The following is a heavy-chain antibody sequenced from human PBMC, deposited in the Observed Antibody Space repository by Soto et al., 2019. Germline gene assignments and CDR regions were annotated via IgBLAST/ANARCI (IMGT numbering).Heavy chain of an antibody. CDR3: ARRPGSSSRDAFDI. CDR2: IKQDGSEK. D-gene: IGHD1-26*01. CDR1: GFTFSSYW. V-gene: IGHV3-7*03. J-gene: IGHJ3*02. Sequence: GGSLRLSCAASGFTFSSYWMSWVRQAPGKGLEWVANIKQDGSEKYYVDTVKGRLTISRETDKNSLYLQMNSLSAEATAVYYCARRPGSSSRDAFDIWGQGTMVTVSS.